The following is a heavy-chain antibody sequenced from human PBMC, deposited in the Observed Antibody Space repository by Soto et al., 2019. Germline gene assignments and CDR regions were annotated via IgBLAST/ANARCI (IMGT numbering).Heavy chain of an antibody. CDR2: ISGSGGGT. J-gene: IGHJ4*02. V-gene: IGHV3-23*01. Sequence: GGSLRLSCAASGFTFSSYAMSWVRQAPGKGLEWVSAISGSGGGTYYADSVKGRFTFSRDNSKNTLYLQMNSLRAGDTAVYYCAKDREFAGLYSFDYWGQGTLVTVSS. CDR1: GFTFSSYA. CDR3: AKDREFAGLYSFDY. D-gene: IGHD3-10*01.